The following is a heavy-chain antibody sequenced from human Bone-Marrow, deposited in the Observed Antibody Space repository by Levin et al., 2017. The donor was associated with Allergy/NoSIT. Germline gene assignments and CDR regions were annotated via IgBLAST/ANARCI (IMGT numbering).Heavy chain of an antibody. D-gene: IGHD6-19*01. CDR1: GFTFDNYA. CDR2: IRGSGSTT. V-gene: IGHV3-23*01. J-gene: IGHJ4*02. Sequence: GESLKISCAASGFTFDNYAMSWVRQAPGKGLEWVSSIRGSGSTTYYADSVKDRFTISRDNSKNTVSLQMNSLRAEDTAVYFCTIRPQAAFFSGRYDGFENWGQGTRVSVSS. CDR3: TIRPQAAFFSGRYDGFEN.